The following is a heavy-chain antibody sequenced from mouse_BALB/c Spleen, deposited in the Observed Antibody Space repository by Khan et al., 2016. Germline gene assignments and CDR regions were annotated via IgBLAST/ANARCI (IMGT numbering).Heavy chain of an antibody. CDR3: TRVDYYGNGY. CDR1: GYSLTSGYS. Sequence: EVQLQESGPDLVKPSQSLSLTCSVTGYSLTSGYSWHWIRPFPGNKLEWMASIHYRGRTNYNPSLNSRISITRDTTKNQFFLQWISVTTEDTATYYCTRVDYYGNGYWGHGTTLTVSS. D-gene: IGHD1-1*01. CDR2: IHYRGRT. V-gene: IGHV3-1*02. J-gene: IGHJ2*01.